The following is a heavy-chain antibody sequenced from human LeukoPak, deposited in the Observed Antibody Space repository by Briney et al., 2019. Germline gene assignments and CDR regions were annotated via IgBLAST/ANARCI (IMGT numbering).Heavy chain of an antibody. CDR3: AREVSDWRYFDY. CDR2: IWYDGSNK. CDR1: GCTFRSYA. V-gene: IGHV3-33*08. Sequence: GGSLRLSCAASGCTFRSYAVTWVRQAPGKGLEWVAVIWYDGSNKYYADSVKGRFTISRDNSKNTLYLQMNSLRAEDTAVYYCAREVSDWRYFDYWGQGTLVTVSS. D-gene: IGHD3/OR15-3a*01. J-gene: IGHJ4*02.